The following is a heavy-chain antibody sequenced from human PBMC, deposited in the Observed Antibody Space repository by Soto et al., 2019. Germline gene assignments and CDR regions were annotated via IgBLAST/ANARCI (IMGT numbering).Heavy chain of an antibody. D-gene: IGHD4-17*01. CDR3: AREGGYGDYHYYYGMDV. J-gene: IGHJ6*02. CDR2: ISSSSSYT. CDR1: GFTFSDCY. Sequence: GGSLRLSCAASGFTFSDCYMSWIRQAPGKGLEWVSYISSSSSYTNYADSVKGRFTISRDNAKNSLYLQMNSLRAEDTAVYYCAREGGYGDYHYYYGMDVWGQGTTVTVSS. V-gene: IGHV3-11*06.